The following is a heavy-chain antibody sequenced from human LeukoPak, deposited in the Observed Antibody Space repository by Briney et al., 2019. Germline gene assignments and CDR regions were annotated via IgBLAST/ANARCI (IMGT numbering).Heavy chain of an antibody. D-gene: IGHD6-13*01. CDR3: AREGSPGTYDY. V-gene: IGHV3-64*01. J-gene: IGHJ4*02. Sequence: GGSLRLSCAASGFTVSTYTMHWVRQAPGMGLESVSAIGSDGDTTYYSNYVKGRFTISRDNSENTLYLQMDSLRAEDMAVYYCAREGSPGTYDYWGQGTLVTAPS. CDR2: IGSDGDTT. CDR1: GFTVSTYT.